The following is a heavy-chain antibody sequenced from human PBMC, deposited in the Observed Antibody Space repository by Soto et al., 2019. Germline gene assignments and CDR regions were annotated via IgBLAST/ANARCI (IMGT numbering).Heavy chain of an antibody. CDR3: ARRWGTYFDF. CDR2: IYYSGST. J-gene: IGHJ4*02. D-gene: IGHD7-27*01. V-gene: IGHV4-61*01. Sequence: SETLSLTCTVSGGSISSGTSYWSWIRQPPGKGLEWIGYIYYSGSTDYDPSLKSRVTISVDTSKNQFSLKLSSVTAADTAVYYCARRWGTYFDFWGQGTLVTVSS. CDR1: GGSISSGTSY.